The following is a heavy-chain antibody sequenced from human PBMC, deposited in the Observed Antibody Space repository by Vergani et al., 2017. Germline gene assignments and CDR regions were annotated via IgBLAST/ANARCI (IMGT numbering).Heavy chain of an antibody. CDR2: IIPIFGTA. Sequence: QVQLVQSGAEVKKPGSSVKVSCKASGGTFSSYAISWVRQAPGQGLEWMGGIIPIFGTANYAQKFQGRVTITADESTSTAYMELSSLRSEDTAVYYCARDGDSSSSSDFDYWGQGTLVTVSS. D-gene: IGHD6-6*01. J-gene: IGHJ4*02. CDR1: GGTFSSYA. CDR3: ARDGDSSSSSDFDY. V-gene: IGHV1-69*01.